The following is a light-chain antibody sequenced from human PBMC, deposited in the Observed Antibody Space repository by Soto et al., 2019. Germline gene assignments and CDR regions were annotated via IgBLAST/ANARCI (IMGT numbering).Light chain of an antibody. V-gene: IGKV1-5*03. CDR2: KAS. Sequence: IQMAQSPCTLSASVGDRVNITCRASQTISSWLAWYQQKPGKAPKLLIYKASTLKSGVPSRFSGSGSGTEFTLTISSLQPDDFATYYCQQYNSYSTFGQGTKVDIK. CDR1: QTISSW. CDR3: QQYNSYST. J-gene: IGKJ1*01.